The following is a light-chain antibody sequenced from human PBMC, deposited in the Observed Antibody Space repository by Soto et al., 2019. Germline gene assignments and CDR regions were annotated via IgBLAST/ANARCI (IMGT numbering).Light chain of an antibody. V-gene: IGLV2-14*01. CDR1: SSDVGGYDY. CDR3: SSYSISTAYL. J-gene: IGLJ1*01. Sequence: QSALTQPASVSGSPGQSITISCTGTSSDVGGYDYVSWYQLLPGKAPKLMLFEVSIRPSGVSYRFSGSKSGNTASLTISGLQAEYEADYFCSSYSISTAYLFGTGTKLTVL. CDR2: EVS.